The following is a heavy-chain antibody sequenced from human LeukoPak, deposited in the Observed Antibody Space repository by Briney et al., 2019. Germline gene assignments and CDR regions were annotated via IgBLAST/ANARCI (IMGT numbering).Heavy chain of an antibody. CDR1: GFTFSNHW. CDR2: IKRDGSEK. Sequence: PGGSLRLSCVASGFTFSNHWMSWVRQAPRKGLEWVANIKRDGSEKYFVDSVKGRFTISRDNAKNSLYLQMNSLRAEDTAVYYCARGVNTAMTPLRFDPWGQGTLVTVSS. V-gene: IGHV3-7*01. CDR3: ARGVNTAMTPLRFDP. D-gene: IGHD5-18*01. J-gene: IGHJ5*02.